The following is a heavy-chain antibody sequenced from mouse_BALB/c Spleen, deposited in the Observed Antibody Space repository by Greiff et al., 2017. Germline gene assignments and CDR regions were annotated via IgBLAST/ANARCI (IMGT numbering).Heavy chain of an antibody. Sequence: EVMLVESGGGLVQPGGSRKLSCAASGFTFSSFGMHWVRQAPEKGLEWVAYISSGSSTIYYADTVKGRFTISRDNPKNTLFLQMTSLRSEDTAMYYCARDYNYAMDYWGQGTTLTVSS. D-gene: IGHD2-4*01. CDR1: GFTFSSFG. V-gene: IGHV5-17*02. CDR2: ISSGSSTI. CDR3: ARDYNYAMDY. J-gene: IGHJ4*01.